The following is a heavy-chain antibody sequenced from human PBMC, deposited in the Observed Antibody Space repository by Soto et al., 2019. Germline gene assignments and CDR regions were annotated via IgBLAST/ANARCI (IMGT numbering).Heavy chain of an antibody. V-gene: IGHV3-30*03. D-gene: IGHD6-13*01. Sequence: QVQLVESGGGVVQPGRSLRLSCAASGFTFSSYGMHWVRQAPGKGLEWVALISYDGSDKYYADSVKGRFTISRDNSKNTLYLQMNSLRVEDTAVYYCGAGQDSSDYWGQGTLVTVSS. J-gene: IGHJ4*02. CDR3: GAGQDSSDY. CDR1: GFTFSSYG. CDR2: ISYDGSDK.